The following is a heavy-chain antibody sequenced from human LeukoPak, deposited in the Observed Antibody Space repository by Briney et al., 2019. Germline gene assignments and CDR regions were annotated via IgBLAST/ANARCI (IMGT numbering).Heavy chain of an antibody. CDR1: GFTFNNYG. Sequence: GGSLRLSCAASGFTFNNYGMGWVRQTPGKGLEWVATIGTSGANTYHADSVKGRFTISRDNSKSTLYLQMNSLRAEDAAVYHCAKKSGDHFHFDFWGQGTLVTVSS. V-gene: IGHV3-23*01. J-gene: IGHJ4*02. CDR2: IGTSGANT. D-gene: IGHD2-21*01. CDR3: AKKSGDHFHFDF.